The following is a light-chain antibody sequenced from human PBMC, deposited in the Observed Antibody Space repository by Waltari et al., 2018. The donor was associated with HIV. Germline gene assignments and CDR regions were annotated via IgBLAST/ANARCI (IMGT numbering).Light chain of an antibody. CDR1: QSVSSSY. V-gene: IGKV3-20*01. CDR3: QQYGSSPT. CDR2: GAS. Sequence: EIVLTQSPGTLSLSPGERATLSCRASQSVSSSYLAWYQQKPGQAPRLLIYGASSRATGIPDRFSCSGSGTDFTLTISRLEPEDFAVYYCQQYGSSPTFGPGTKVDIK. J-gene: IGKJ3*01.